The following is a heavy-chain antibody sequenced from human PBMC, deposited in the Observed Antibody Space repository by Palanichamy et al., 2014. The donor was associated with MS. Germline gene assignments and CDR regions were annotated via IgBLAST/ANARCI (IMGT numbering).Heavy chain of an antibody. CDR1: GYSITSGYH. CDR3: ARFWSGGGWLDY. CDR2: INHSGST. D-gene: IGHD3-3*01. J-gene: IGHJ4*02. Sequence: QVQLQESGPRLVKPSETLSLTCVVSGYSITSGYHWGWVRQPPGKGLECIGTINHSGSTYYSPSLRSRVIISVGTSKNQFSLKLTSTTAADTAVFYCARFWSGGGWLDYWGQGTLVTVSS. V-gene: IGHV4-38-2*01.